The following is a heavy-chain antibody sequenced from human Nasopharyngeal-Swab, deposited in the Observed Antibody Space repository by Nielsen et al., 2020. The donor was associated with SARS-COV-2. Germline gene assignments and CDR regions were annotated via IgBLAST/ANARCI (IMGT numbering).Heavy chain of an antibody. D-gene: IGHD6-25*01. Sequence: GESLKISCATSGFTFNTFWMSWVRQAPGKGLEWVAIIKQDGDETQYVDSVKGRFTISRDNVEKSLYLQMDNLRVEDTAAYYCVLPSVAAPGRDSWGKGTLVTVSS. CDR1: GFTFNTFW. V-gene: IGHV3-7*01. J-gene: IGHJ4*02. CDR3: VLPSVAAPGRDS. CDR2: IKQDGDET.